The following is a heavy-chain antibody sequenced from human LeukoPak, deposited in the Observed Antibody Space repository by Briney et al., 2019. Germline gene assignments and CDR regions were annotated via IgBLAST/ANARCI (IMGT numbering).Heavy chain of an antibody. CDR2: IYTSENT. Sequence: SETLSLTCTVSGGYIGSYYWSWIRQPAGKGLEWIGRIYTSENTDYNPSLKSRVTMSVDMSTSQFSLRLTSVTAADAAVYYCAREGDYGDYSKSFYYMDVWGKGTTVTVSS. CDR3: AREGDYGDYSKSFYYMDV. D-gene: IGHD4-17*01. CDR1: GGYIGSYY. J-gene: IGHJ6*03. V-gene: IGHV4-4*07.